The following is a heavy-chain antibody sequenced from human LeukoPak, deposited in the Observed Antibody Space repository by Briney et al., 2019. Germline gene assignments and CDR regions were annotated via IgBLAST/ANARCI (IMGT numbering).Heavy chain of an antibody. V-gene: IGHV4-59*08. CDR3: ARRLQHGPPYFYYYMDV. Sequence: PSETLSLTCTVSGGSISCYYGSCLRQPPGKGLEWIGYIYYSGITHYNPSLQSRVTISVDTSKNQFSLKVSSVTAADSAVYYCARRLQHGPPYFYYYMDVWGKGTTVTVSS. CDR1: GGSISCYY. CDR2: IYYSGIT. D-gene: IGHD2/OR15-2a*01. J-gene: IGHJ6*03.